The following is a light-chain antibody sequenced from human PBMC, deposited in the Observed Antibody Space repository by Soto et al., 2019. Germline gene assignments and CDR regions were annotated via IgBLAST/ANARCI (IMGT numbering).Light chain of an antibody. Sequence: DIQMTRSPSSLSASVGDRVTITCRASQRIRRFLAWYQQKPGKAPKLLIYQASNLESGVPSRFSGSGSGTEFTLTISSLQPDDLAVYYCQQYNYYRWTFGQGTKVDIK. V-gene: IGKV1-5*03. CDR3: QQYNYYRWT. CDR1: QRIRRF. J-gene: IGKJ1*01. CDR2: QAS.